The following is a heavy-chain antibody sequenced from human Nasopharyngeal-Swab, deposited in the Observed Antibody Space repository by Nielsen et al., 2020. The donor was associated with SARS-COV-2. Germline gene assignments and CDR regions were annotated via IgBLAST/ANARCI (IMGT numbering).Heavy chain of an antibody. J-gene: IGHJ4*02. CDR2: IRSKTYGGTT. CDR3: SRYDFWIGYYFDY. D-gene: IGHD3-3*01. V-gene: IGHV3-49*04. CDR1: GFSFGDYA. Sequence: GESLKISCTASGFSFGDYAMSWVRQAPGKGLEWVGFIRSKTYGGTTAYAASVKGRFTISSDDSKSIAYLQMNSLKTEDTAVYYCSRYDFWIGYYFDYWGQGTLVTVSS.